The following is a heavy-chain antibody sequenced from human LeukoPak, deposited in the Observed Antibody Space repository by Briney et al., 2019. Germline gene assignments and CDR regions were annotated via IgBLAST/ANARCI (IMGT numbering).Heavy chain of an antibody. D-gene: IGHD6-6*01. CDR3: ARGIAARPSDSYYYYGMDV. Sequence: ASVKVSCKASGGTFSSYAISWVRQAPGQGLEWMGGIIPIFGTANYAQKFQGRVTITADESTSTAYMELSSLRSEDTAVYYCARGIAARPSDSYYYYGMDVWGQGTTVTVSS. J-gene: IGHJ6*02. V-gene: IGHV1-69*13. CDR2: IIPIFGTA. CDR1: GGTFSSYA.